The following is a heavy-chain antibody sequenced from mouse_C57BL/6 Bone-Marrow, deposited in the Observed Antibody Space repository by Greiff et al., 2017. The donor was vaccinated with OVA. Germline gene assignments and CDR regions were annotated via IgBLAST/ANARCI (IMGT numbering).Heavy chain of an antibody. J-gene: IGHJ1*03. Sequence: QVQLQQPGAELVKPGASVKMSCKASGYTFTSYWITWVKQRPGQGLEWIGDIYPGSGSTNYNEKFKSKATLTVDTSSSTAYVQLSSVTSEDSGVDYGEGGYYGGSWGVDVGGTGTTVTVSS. CDR1: GYTFTSYW. V-gene: IGHV1-55*01. CDR3: EGGYYGGSWGVDV. D-gene: IGHD1-1*01. CDR2: IYPGSGST.